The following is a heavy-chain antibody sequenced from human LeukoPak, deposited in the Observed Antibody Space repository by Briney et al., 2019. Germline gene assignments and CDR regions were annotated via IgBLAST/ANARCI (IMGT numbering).Heavy chain of an antibody. J-gene: IGHJ4*02. CDR3: ARGPIAVAGIFDY. V-gene: IGHV3-30*04. D-gene: IGHD6-19*01. Sequence: GGSLRLCCAASGFTFSSYAMHWVRQAPGKGLEWVAVISYDGSNKYYADSVKGRFTISRDNSKNTLYLQMNSLRAEDTAVYYCARGPIAVAGIFDYWGQGTLVTVSS. CDR1: GFTFSSYA. CDR2: ISYDGSNK.